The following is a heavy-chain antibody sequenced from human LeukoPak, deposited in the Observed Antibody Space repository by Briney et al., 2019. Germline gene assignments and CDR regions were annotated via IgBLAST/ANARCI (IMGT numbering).Heavy chain of an antibody. CDR1: GYTLTELS. D-gene: IGHD6-19*01. V-gene: IGHV1-24*01. CDR2: FDPEDGET. J-gene: IGHJ3*02. CDR3: ATTVPSSGWYFNAFDI. Sequence: ASVKVSCKVSGYTLTELSMHWVRQAPGKGLEWMGGFDPEDGETIYAQKFQGRVTMTEDTSTDTAYMELSSLRSEDTAVYYCATTVPSSGWYFNAFDIWGQGTMVTVSS.